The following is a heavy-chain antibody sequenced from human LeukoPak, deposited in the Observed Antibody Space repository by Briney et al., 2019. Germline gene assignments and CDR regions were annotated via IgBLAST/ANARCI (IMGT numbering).Heavy chain of an antibody. CDR1: GFTFSSYW. D-gene: IGHD5-18*01. Sequence: GGSLRLSCAASGFTFSSYWMHWVRHAPGKGRVWVSRINSDGSSISYADSVKGRFTISRDNAKKTSYLQMNSLRAEDTAVYYCARASRGYRYGDFDYWGQGTLVTVSS. J-gene: IGHJ4*02. CDR3: ARASRGYRYGDFDY. CDR2: INSDGSSI. V-gene: IGHV3-74*01.